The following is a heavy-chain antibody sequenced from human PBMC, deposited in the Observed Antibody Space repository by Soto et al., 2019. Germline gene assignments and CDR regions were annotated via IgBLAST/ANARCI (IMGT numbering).Heavy chain of an antibody. CDR2: FDPEDGET. CDR3: ATNTYYDFWSGYPY. CDR1: GYTLTELS. J-gene: IGHJ4*02. D-gene: IGHD3-3*01. Sequence: ASVKVSCKVSGYTLTELSMHWVRQAPGKGLEWMGGFDPEDGETIYAQKFQGRVTMTEDTSTDTAYMELSSLRSEDTAVYYCATNTYYDFWSGYPYWGQGTLVTGSS. V-gene: IGHV1-24*01.